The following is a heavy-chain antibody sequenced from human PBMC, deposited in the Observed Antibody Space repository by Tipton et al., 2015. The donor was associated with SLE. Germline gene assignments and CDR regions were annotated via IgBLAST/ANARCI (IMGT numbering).Heavy chain of an antibody. V-gene: IGHV4-39*07. Sequence: TLSLTCTVSGGSISSSSYYWGWICQPPGKGLEWIGSIYYSGSTYYNPSLKSRVTISVDTSKNQFSLKLSSVTAADTAVYYCAGITMVQGATPWGQGTLVTVSS. CDR3: AGITMVQGATP. D-gene: IGHD3-10*01. J-gene: IGHJ5*02. CDR2: IYYSGST. CDR1: GGSISSSSYY.